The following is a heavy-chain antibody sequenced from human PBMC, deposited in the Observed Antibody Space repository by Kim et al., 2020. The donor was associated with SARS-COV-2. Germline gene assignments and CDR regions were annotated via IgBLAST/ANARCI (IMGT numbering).Heavy chain of an antibody. CDR3: AGLHPEDGTDY. Sequence: GESLRLSCAASGFTFSSYSMNWVRQAPGKGLEWVSSISSSSSYIYYADSVKGRFTISRDNAKNSLYLQMNSLRAEDTAVYYCAGLHPEDGTDYWGQGTLVTVSS. CDR2: ISSSSSYI. CDR1: GFTFSSYS. V-gene: IGHV3-21*01. J-gene: IGHJ4*02. D-gene: IGHD1-1*01.